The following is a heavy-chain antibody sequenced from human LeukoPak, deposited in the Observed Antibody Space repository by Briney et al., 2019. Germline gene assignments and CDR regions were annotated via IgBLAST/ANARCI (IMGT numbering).Heavy chain of an antibody. D-gene: IGHD3-22*01. CDR1: GFTVSSNY. J-gene: IGHJ4*02. CDR3: ARDSRNYYDSSGRYYFDY. Sequence: GGSLRLSCAASGFTVSSNYMSWVRQAPGKGLEWVSVIYSGGSTYYADSVKGRFTISRDNSKNTLYLQMNSLRAEDTAVYYCARDSRNYYDSSGRYYFDYWGQGTLVTVSS. CDR2: IYSGGST. V-gene: IGHV3-53*01.